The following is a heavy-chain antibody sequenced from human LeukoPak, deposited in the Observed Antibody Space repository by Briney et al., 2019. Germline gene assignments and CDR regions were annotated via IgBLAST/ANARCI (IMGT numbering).Heavy chain of an antibody. Sequence: SSETLSLTCTVSGGSISSSSYFWGWIRQPPGKGLEWIGSIYYSGSTHYKPSLKSRVTISVDTSKNQFSLKLNSVTAADTAVYYCASQQYYYVDSGYYYFDYWGQGTLVTVSS. V-gene: IGHV4-39*01. J-gene: IGHJ4*02. D-gene: IGHD3-22*01. CDR1: GGSISSSSYF. CDR3: ASQQYYYVDSGYYYFDY. CDR2: IYYSGST.